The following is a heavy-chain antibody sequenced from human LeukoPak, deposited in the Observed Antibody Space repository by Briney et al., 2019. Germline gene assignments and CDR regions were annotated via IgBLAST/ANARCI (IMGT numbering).Heavy chain of an antibody. V-gene: IGHV1-2*02. CDR3: ARALVDFARTTVYSFDY. Sequence: ASVKVSCKASGYTFTAYYLHWVRQAPGQGPEWMGWINPNSGVTNYAQNFQGRVTVTGDTSISTAYMELSSLRSDDTAVYYCARALVDFARTTVYSFDYWGQGTLVTVSS. CDR1: GYTFTAYY. CDR2: INPNSGVT. J-gene: IGHJ4*02. D-gene: IGHD1-7*01.